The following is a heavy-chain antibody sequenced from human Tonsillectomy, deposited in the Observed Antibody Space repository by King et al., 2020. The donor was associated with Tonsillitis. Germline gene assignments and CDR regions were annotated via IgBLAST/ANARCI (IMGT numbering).Heavy chain of an antibody. J-gene: IGHJ1*01. Sequence: VQLVESGGGLVKPGGSLRLSCAASGFTFSDYYMSWIRQAPGKGLGWVSYISSRCSTIYYADSVKGRFTISRDNAKNSLYLQMNSLRAEDTAGYYCARDHHYDSSGYYQHWGQGTLVTVSS. D-gene: IGHD3-22*01. CDR2: ISSRCSTI. CDR3: ARDHHYDSSGYYQH. CDR1: GFTFSDYY. V-gene: IGHV3-11*01.